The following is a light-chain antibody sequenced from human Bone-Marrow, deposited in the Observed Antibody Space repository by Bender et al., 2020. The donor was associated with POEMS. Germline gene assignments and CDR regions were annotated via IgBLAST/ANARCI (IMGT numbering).Light chain of an antibody. CDR2: DVS. V-gene: IGLV2-14*03. CDR3: CSYTDRNTFV. J-gene: IGLJ2*01. CDR1: SYDVGGYHY. Sequence: QSALTQPASVSGSPGQSITISCTGSSYDVGGYHYVTWYQQHPGKAPKVIIYDVSNRPSGISNRFSGSKSGNTASLTISGLQAEDEADYYCCSYTDRNTFVFGGGTKLTVL.